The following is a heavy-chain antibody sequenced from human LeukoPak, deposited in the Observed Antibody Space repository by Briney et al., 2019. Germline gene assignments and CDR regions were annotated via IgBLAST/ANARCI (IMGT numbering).Heavy chain of an antibody. CDR3: ANLMTTVTAGPFDY. Sequence: ASVKVSCKASGYTFTSYGISWVRQAPGQGLEWMGWISAYNGNTNYAQKLQGRVTMTTDTSTSTAYMELSRLRSDDTAVYYCANLMTTVTAGPFDYWGQGTLVTVSS. CDR1: GYTFTSYG. D-gene: IGHD4-17*01. CDR2: ISAYNGNT. V-gene: IGHV1-18*01. J-gene: IGHJ4*02.